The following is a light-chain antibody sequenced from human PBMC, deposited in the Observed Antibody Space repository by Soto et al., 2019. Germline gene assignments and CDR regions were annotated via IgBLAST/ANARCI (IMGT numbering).Light chain of an antibody. CDR1: QSISSW. CDR2: DAS. V-gene: IGKV1-5*01. Sequence: GDRVTIPCLASQSISSWLAWYHQKPGKAPKLLIYDASSLESGVPSRFSGSGSGTDFNLTINSLQPEDFATYFCQQSFTTPLTFGGGTKVDIK. CDR3: QQSFTTPLT. J-gene: IGKJ4*01.